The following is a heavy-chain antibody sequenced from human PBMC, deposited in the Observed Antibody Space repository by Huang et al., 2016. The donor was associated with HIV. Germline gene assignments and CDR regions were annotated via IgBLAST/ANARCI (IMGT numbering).Heavy chain of an antibody. CDR3: ARPKMTATPSDSSWSYFDF. V-gene: IGHV4-34*01. D-gene: IGHD3-10*01. CDR2: VNHRGSA. CDR1: GGSFSDYF. J-gene: IGHJ4*02. Sequence: QVRLEQWGPNLLKPSDTLSLKCAVYGGSFSDYFWTWIRQSPVKGLELIGEVNHRGSATHNPSLRSRVSMSVDSSKNQFYLNLTSVTAADTAVYVCARPKMTATPSDSSWSYFDFWGRGTPVTVSS.